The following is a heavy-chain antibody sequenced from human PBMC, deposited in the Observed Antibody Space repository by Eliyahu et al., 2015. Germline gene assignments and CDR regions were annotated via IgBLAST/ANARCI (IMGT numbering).Heavy chain of an antibody. J-gene: IGHJ4*02. V-gene: IGHV4-31*03. CDR3: ARDRGSSGWHYFDS. CDR2: VYYTGHT. CDR1: GGSXXTGGYY. D-gene: IGHD6-19*01. Sequence: QVQLQESGPRLVRPSQTLSLTCTVSGGSXXTGGYYWSWVRQHPGEGLEWIGSVYYTGHTAYIPSLKSRLTISLDTSKNQFSLNLNSVTAADTAVYFCARDRGSSGWHYFDSWGQGILVTVSS.